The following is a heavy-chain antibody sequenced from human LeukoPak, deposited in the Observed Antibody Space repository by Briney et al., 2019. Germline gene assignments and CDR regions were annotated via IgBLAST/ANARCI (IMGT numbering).Heavy chain of an antibody. CDR2: IIPILGIA. J-gene: IGHJ4*02. Sequence: ASVKVSCKASGGTFSSYAISWVRQAPGQGLEWMGRIIPILGIANYAQKFQGRVTITADKSTSTAYMELSSLRSEDTAVYYCARDPPRYGDYPGYWGQGTLVTVSS. CDR1: GGTFSSYA. V-gene: IGHV1-69*04. D-gene: IGHD4-17*01. CDR3: ARDPPRYGDYPGY.